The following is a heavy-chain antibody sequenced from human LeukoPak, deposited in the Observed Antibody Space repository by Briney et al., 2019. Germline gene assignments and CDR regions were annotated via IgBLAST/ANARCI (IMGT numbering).Heavy chain of an antibody. V-gene: IGHV1-2*06. CDR1: GYTFTGYY. D-gene: IGHD3-3*01. J-gene: IGHJ4*02. CDR3: AKVGGFLEQSYFDY. CDR2: INPNSGGT. Sequence: ASVKVSCKASGYTFTGYYMHWVRQAPGQGLEWMGRINPNSGGTNYAQKFQGRVTMTRDTSISTAYMELSRLRSDDTAVYYCAKVGGFLEQSYFDYWGQGTLVTVSS.